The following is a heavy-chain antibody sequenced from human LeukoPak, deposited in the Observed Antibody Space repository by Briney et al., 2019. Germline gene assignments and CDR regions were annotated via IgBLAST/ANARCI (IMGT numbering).Heavy chain of an antibody. Sequence: SETLSLTCTVSGGSISNYYWSWIRQPPGKGLEWIGYIYYSGSTNYNPSLKSRVTISVDTSKNQFSLKLSSVTAADTAVYFCASSGYRNGYYFDYWGQGTLVTVSS. D-gene: IGHD5-18*01. CDR2: IYYSGST. J-gene: IGHJ4*02. V-gene: IGHV4-59*08. CDR1: GGSISNYY. CDR3: ASSGYRNGYYFDY.